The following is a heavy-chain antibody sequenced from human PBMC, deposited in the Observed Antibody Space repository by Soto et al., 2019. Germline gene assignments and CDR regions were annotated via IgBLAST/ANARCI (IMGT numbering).Heavy chain of an antibody. V-gene: IGHV4-34*01. D-gene: IGHD2-2*01. Sequence: PSETLSLTCAVYGGSFSGYYWSWIRQPPGKGLEWIGEINHSGSTNYNPSLKSRVTISVDTSKNQFSLKLSSVTAADTAVYYCARGRVLVPAGESQDLNKTNFDYWGQGTLVTVSS. CDR3: ARGRVLVPAGESQDLNKTNFDY. CDR1: GGSFSGYY. CDR2: INHSGST. J-gene: IGHJ4*02.